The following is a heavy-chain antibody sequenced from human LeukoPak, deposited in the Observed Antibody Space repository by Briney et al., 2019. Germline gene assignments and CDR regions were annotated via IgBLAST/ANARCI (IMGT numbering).Heavy chain of an antibody. CDR3: AEPEGGYYDIRPD. CDR2: ISGSGGST. V-gene: IGHV3-23*01. Sequence: GGSLRLSCAASGFTFSSYAMSWVRQAPGKGLEWVSAISGSGGSTYYADSVKGRFTISRDNSENTLYLQMNSLRAEDTAVYYCAEPEGGYYDIRPDWGQGTLVTVSS. D-gene: IGHD3-22*01. J-gene: IGHJ4*02. CDR1: GFTFSSYA.